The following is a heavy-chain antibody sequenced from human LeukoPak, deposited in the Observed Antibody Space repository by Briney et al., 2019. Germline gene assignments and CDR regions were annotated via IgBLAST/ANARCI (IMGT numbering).Heavy chain of an antibody. CDR2: IKQDGSEK. V-gene: IGHV3-7*03. CDR3: ARDRMNPVWWLRRVYYYYMDV. CDR1: GFTFSSYW. D-gene: IGHD5-12*01. J-gene: IGHJ6*03. Sequence: PGGSLRLSCAASGFTFSSYWMSWVRQAPGKGLEWVANIKQDGSEKYYVDSVKGRFTISRDNAKNSLYLQMNSLRAEDTAVYYCARDRMNPVWWLRRVYYYYMDVWGKGTTVTISS.